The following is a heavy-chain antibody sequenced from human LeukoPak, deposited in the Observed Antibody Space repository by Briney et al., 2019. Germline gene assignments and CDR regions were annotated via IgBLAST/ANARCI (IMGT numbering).Heavy chain of an antibody. V-gene: IGHV3-11*04. Sequence: GGSLRLSCAASGFTFSDYYMSWIRQAPGKGLEWVSYISSSGSTIYYADSVKGRFTISRDNSKNTLYLQMNSLRAEDTAVYYCAKSAALWSPFDYWGQGTLVTVSS. CDR3: AKSAALWSPFDY. CDR1: GFTFSDYY. D-gene: IGHD5-18*01. CDR2: ISSSGSTI. J-gene: IGHJ4*02.